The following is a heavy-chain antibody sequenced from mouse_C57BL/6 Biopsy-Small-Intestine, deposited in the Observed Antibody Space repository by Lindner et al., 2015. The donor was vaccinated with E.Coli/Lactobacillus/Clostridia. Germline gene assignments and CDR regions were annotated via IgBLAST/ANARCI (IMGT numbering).Heavy chain of an antibody. CDR2: ISKSGSYT. J-gene: IGHJ4*01. Sequence: VQLQESGGGLVKPGGSLKLSCAASGFTFSSYGMSWVRQTPDKRLEWVATISKSGSYTYYPDSVQGRFTISRDNAKNTLYLQMSSLKSEDTAIFYCARLNAMDFWGQGTSVTVSS. CDR1: GFTFSSYG. CDR3: ARLNAMDF. V-gene: IGHV5-6*01.